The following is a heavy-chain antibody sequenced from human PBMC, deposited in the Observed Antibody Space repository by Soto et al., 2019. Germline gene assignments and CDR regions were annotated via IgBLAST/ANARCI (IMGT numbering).Heavy chain of an antibody. CDR1: GGSFSGYY. J-gene: IGHJ4*02. Sequence: QVQLQQWGAGLLKPSETLSLTCAVYGGSFSGYYWSWIRQPPGKGLEWIGEINHSGSTNYNPSLKSRVTLSVDTSKNQFSLKLSSVTAADTAVYYCARTGIAAAGGEKIDYWGQGTLVTVSS. CDR2: INHSGST. D-gene: IGHD6-13*01. CDR3: ARTGIAAAGGEKIDY. V-gene: IGHV4-34*01.